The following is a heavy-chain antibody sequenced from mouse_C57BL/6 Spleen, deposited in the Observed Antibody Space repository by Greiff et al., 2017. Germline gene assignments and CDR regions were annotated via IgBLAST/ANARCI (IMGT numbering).Heavy chain of an antibody. CDR2: IRSKSNNYAT. D-gene: IGHD2-3*01. Sequence: EVQLVESGGGLVQPKGSLKLSCAASGFSFNTYAMNWVRQAPGKGLEWVARIRSKSNNYATYYADSVKDRFTISRDDSEIMLYLQMNNLITEYTAMYYCVRGVTGAWFAYWGQGTLVTVSA. J-gene: IGHJ3*01. CDR3: VRGVTGAWFAY. V-gene: IGHV10-1*01. CDR1: GFSFNTYA.